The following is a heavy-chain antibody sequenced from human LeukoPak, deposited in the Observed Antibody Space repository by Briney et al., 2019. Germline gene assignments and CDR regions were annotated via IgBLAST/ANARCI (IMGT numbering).Heavy chain of an antibody. V-gene: IGHV3-21*01. J-gene: IGHJ5*02. CDR3: ARHYYDSSGYYPNWFDP. CDR1: GFTFSSYS. D-gene: IGHD3-22*01. Sequence: GGSLRLSCAASGFTFSSYSMSWVRQAPGKGLEWVSSISSSSSYIYYADSVKGRFTISRDNAKNSLYLQMNSLRAEDTAVYYCARHYYDSSGYYPNWFDPWGQGTLVTVSS. CDR2: ISSSSSYI.